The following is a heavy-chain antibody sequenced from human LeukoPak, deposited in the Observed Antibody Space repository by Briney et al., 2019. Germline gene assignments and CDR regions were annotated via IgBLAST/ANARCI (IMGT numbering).Heavy chain of an antibody. CDR1: GFTFSSYW. CDR3: AKVTGGDMITYGGLDY. Sequence: GGSLRLSCAASGFTFSSYWMNWVRQAPGKGLEWVSAISGSGDSTYYADSVKGRFAISRDNSKNTLYLQINSLRAEDTAVYYCAKVTGGDMITYGGLDYWGQGTLVTVSS. V-gene: IGHV3-23*01. D-gene: IGHD3-16*01. J-gene: IGHJ4*02. CDR2: ISGSGDST.